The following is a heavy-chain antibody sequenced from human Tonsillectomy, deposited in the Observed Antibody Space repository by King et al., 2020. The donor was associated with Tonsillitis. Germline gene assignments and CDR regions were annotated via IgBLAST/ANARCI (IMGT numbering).Heavy chain of an antibody. J-gene: IGHJ4*02. Sequence: QLVQSGGGVVQPGRSLRLSCAASGFTFSSYGMHWVRQAPGQGLELGAVIWYDGSNKIFSDSVKGRFTISRDNSKNTLYLQMISLRAEDTAVYYCARDRMATPDYYFDYWGQGTLVTVSS. CDR3: ARDRMATPDYYFDY. CDR2: IWYDGSNK. V-gene: IGHV3-33*01. CDR1: GFTFSSYG. D-gene: IGHD5-24*01.